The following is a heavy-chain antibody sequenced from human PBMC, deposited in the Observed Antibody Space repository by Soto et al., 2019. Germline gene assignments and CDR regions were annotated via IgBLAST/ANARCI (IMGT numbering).Heavy chain of an antibody. D-gene: IGHD6-19*01. CDR3: ARARSWEWLSYFDY. CDR2: IYYSGST. V-gene: IGHV4-59*01. CDR1: GGSISSYY. J-gene: IGHJ4*02. Sequence: PWETLSLTCTVSGGSISSYYWSWIRQPPGKGLEWIGYIYYSGSTNYNPSLKSRVTISVDTSKNQFSLKLSSVTAADTAVYYCARARSWEWLSYFDYWGQGTLLTVSS.